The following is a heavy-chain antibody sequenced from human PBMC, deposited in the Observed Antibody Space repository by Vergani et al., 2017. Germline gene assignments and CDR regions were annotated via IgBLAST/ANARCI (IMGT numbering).Heavy chain of an antibody. CDR1: GGTFSSYA. Sequence: QVQLVQSGAEVKKPGSSVKVSCKASGGTFSSYAISWVRQAPGQGLEWMGRIIHIFGTANYAQKFQGRVTITADESTSTAYMELSSLRSEYTAVYYCAGNDPGEGYDYGDPVRLDWYFDLWGRGTLVTVSS. CDR3: AGNDPGEGYDYGDPVRLDWYFDL. CDR2: IIHIFGTA. D-gene: IGHD4-17*01. V-gene: IGHV1-69*18. J-gene: IGHJ2*01.